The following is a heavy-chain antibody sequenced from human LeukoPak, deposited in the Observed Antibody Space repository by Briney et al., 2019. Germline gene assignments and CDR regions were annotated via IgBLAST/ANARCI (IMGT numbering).Heavy chain of an antibody. J-gene: IGHJ4*02. Sequence: PGGSLRLSCTASGFTFSSHWMTWVRQPPGKGLEWVANIKEDGSVKYYVDSVKGRFTISRDNTKNALYLQMNSLRADDTAVYYCTIPTGGSGYRYWGQGTLVTVSS. CDR1: GFTFSSHW. D-gene: IGHD3-22*01. CDR2: IKEDGSVK. V-gene: IGHV3-7*03. CDR3: TIPTGGSGYRY.